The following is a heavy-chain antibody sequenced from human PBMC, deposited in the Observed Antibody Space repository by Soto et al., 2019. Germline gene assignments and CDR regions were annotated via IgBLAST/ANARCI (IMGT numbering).Heavy chain of an antibody. CDR3: ARGPYRWNDVLPDY. Sequence: ASVKVSCKASGYTFTSYGFNWVRQAPGQGHEWMGWISGYNGDTNYAPKFLGRVTMTTDTSTSTAYMELRSLRSDDTAVYYCARGPYRWNDVLPDYWGQGTLVTVSS. D-gene: IGHD1-1*01. J-gene: IGHJ4*02. V-gene: IGHV1-18*01. CDR1: GYTFTSYG. CDR2: ISGYNGDT.